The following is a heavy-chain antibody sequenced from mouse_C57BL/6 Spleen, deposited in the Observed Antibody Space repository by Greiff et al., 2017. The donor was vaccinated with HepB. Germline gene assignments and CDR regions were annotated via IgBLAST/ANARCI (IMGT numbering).Heavy chain of an antibody. CDR3: AREGAMDY. Sequence: VQLQQSGAELVKPGASVKLSCKASGYTFTSYWMQWVKQRPGQGLEWIGEIDPSDSYTNYNQKFKGKATLTVDTSSSTAYMQLSSLTSEDSAVYYCAREGAMDYWGQGTSVTVSS. CDR1: GYTFTSYW. CDR2: IDPSDSYT. J-gene: IGHJ4*01. V-gene: IGHV1-50*01.